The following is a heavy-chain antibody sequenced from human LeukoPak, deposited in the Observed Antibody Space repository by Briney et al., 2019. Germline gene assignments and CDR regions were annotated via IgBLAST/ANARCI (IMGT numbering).Heavy chain of an antibody. Sequence: PGGSLKLSCAASGFTFSGCAIHWVRQSSGQGLEWVGHIDKKDNFHATAYAASVQGRFSISRDDSKNTAFLHMNSLKTEDMALYYCTRDSGTYNWLDPWGQGTLVTVSS. CDR1: GFTFSGCA. J-gene: IGHJ5*02. D-gene: IGHD1-26*01. CDR2: IDKKDNFHAT. V-gene: IGHV3-73*01. CDR3: TRDSGTYNWLDP.